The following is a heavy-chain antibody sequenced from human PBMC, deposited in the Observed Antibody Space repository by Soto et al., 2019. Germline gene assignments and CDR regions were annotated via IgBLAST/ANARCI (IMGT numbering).Heavy chain of an antibody. CDR3: ARDRYSYYDFWSGSLPYYYFGMYV. Sequence: GGSLRLSCAASGFTFSSYWMSWVRQAPGKGLEWVANIKQDGSEKYYVDSVKGRFTISRDNAKNSLYLQMNSLRAEDTAVYYCARDRYSYYDFWSGSLPYYYFGMYVWGQGTTVTVSS. J-gene: IGHJ6*02. D-gene: IGHD3-3*01. V-gene: IGHV3-7*01. CDR1: GFTFSSYW. CDR2: IKQDGSEK.